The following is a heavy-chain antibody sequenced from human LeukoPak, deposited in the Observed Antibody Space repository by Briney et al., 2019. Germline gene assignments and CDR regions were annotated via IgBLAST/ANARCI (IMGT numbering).Heavy chain of an antibody. J-gene: IGHJ4*02. CDR2: IDTSSSYT. D-gene: IGHD2-2*02. CDR3: ARRYCSSTNCYSFDS. V-gene: IGHV3-21*01. CDR1: GFTFSSYT. Sequence: GGSLRLSCAASGFTFSSYTMHWVSQAPGKGLEWVSSIDTSSSYTYYADSVKGRFSISRDNAKNSLYLQMNSLRAVDTAVYYCARRYCSSTNCYSFDSWGQGTLVTVSS.